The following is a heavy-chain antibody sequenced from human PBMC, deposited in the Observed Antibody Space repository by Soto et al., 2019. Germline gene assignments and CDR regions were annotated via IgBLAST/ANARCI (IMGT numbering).Heavy chain of an antibody. CDR3: AQNSGWFNT. J-gene: IGHJ5*02. CDR1: GFPFSTTD. Sequence: GGSLRLSCAASGFPFSTTDMSWVRQAPGKGLEWVSTIDVSGGGTYYADFVKGRFTISXXXSXXAXXLXXTXXRVXDTAKYYCAQNSGWFNTWGQGTLVTVSS. CDR2: IDVSGGGT. V-gene: IGHV3-23*01. D-gene: IGHD3-10*01.